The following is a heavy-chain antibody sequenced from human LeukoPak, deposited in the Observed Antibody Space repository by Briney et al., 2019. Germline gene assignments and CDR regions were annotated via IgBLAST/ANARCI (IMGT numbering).Heavy chain of an antibody. CDR2: IKPDGSEK. Sequence: GGPLRLSCEASGFTFSNHWMNWVRQAPGKGLEWVANIKPDGSEKYYVDSVKGRFTISRDNAKNSLYLQMSSLRAEDTAVYYCLASGGYWGQGTLVTVSS. J-gene: IGHJ4*02. V-gene: IGHV3-7*01. CDR3: LASGGY. CDR1: GFTFSNHW. D-gene: IGHD6-25*01.